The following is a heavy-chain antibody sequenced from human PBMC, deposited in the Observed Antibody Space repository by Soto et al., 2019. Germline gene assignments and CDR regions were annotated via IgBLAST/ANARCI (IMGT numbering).Heavy chain of an antibody. Sequence: XSVKVSCKASGYTFTSYYMHLLRHAPGQGLEWMGTINPSGGSTSYAQKFQGRVTMTRDTSTSTVYMELSSLRSEDTEVYYCARVLKILEWLSKGDGAFDIWGQGTMVT. V-gene: IGHV1-46*01. CDR3: ARVLKILEWLSKGDGAFDI. CDR1: GYTFTSYY. CDR2: INPSGGST. J-gene: IGHJ3*02. D-gene: IGHD3-3*01.